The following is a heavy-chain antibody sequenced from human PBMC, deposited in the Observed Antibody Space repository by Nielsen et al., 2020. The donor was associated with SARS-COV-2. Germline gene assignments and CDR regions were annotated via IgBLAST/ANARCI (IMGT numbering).Heavy chain of an antibody. V-gene: IGHV4-61*01. Sequence: SETLSLTCIVSGGSISSGSHYWSWIRQPPGKRLEWIGYMFFIGTANYNPSFQSRVNISVDTSKNQFSLKLNSVTAADTAVYYCARDQWVQPFDSWGQGILVTVSS. CDR1: GGSISSGSHY. CDR3: ARDQWVQPFDS. D-gene: IGHD1-14*01. J-gene: IGHJ4*02. CDR2: MFFIGTA.